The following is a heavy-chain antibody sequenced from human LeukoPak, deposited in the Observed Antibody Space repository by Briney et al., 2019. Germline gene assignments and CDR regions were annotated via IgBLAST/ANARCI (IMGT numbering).Heavy chain of an antibody. Sequence: ASVKVSCKASGGTFSSYAISWVRQAPGQGLEWMGGIIPIFGTANYAQKFQGRVTITTDESTSTAYMELSSLRSEDTAVYYCARSRLDWNYSLFSALGYWGQGTLVTVSS. CDR2: IIPIFGTA. J-gene: IGHJ4*02. D-gene: IGHD1-7*01. CDR3: ARSRLDWNYSLFSALGY. CDR1: GGTFSSYA. V-gene: IGHV1-69*05.